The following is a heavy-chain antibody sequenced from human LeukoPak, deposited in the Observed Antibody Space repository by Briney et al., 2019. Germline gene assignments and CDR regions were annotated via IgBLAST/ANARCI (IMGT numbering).Heavy chain of an antibody. D-gene: IGHD5-18*01. CDR1: GGSFSGYY. CDR3: ARGRGYSYGLKPFDY. CDR2: INHSGST. J-gene: IGHJ4*02. Sequence: SETLSLTCAVNGGSFSGYYWSWIRQPPGKGLEWIGEINHSGSTNYNPSLKSRVTISVDTSKNQFSLKLSSVTAADTAVYYCARGRGYSYGLKPFDYWGQGTLVTVSS. V-gene: IGHV4-34*01.